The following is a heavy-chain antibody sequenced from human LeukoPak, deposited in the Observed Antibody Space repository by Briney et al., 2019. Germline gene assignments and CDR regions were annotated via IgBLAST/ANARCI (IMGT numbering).Heavy chain of an antibody. CDR3: AKDLEELPVAAPFDY. CDR1: GFTFSSYG. Sequence: GGSLRLSCAASGFTFSSYGMHWVRQAPGKGLEWVAFIRYDGSNKYYADSVKGRFTISRDNSKNTLYLQMNSLRAEDTAVYYCAKDLEELPVAAPFDYWGQGTLVTVSS. CDR2: IRYDGSNK. J-gene: IGHJ4*02. V-gene: IGHV3-30*02. D-gene: IGHD6-19*01.